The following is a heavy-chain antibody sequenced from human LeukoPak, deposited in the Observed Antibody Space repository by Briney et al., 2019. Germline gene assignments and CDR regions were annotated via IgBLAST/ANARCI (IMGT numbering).Heavy chain of an antibody. CDR3: ARVSRGHELRFLEWLSHGNWFDP. CDR1: GGSISSSSYY. J-gene: IGHJ5*02. D-gene: IGHD3-3*01. Sequence: KTSETLSLTCTVSGGSISSSSYYWSWIRQPPGKGLEWIGYIYYSGSTNYNPSLKSRVTISVDTSKNQFSLKLSSVTAADTAVYYCARVSRGHELRFLEWLSHGNWFDPWGQGTLVTVSS. V-gene: IGHV4-61*01. CDR2: IYYSGST.